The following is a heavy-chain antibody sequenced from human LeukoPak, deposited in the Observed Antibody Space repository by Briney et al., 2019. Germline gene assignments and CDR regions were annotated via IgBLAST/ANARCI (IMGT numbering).Heavy chain of an antibody. V-gene: IGHV3-21*01. Sequence: PGGSLRLSCAASGFTFNTYRMNWVRQAPGKGLEWVSCISSSSSYIYYADSVKGRFTISRDNDKNSLYLQMNSLRAEDTTVYYCARESPYTSNGWYEDAFDIWGHGTMVTVSS. J-gene: IGHJ3*02. CDR3: ARESPYTSNGWYEDAFDI. CDR1: GFTFNTYR. D-gene: IGHD6-19*01. CDR2: ISSSSSYI.